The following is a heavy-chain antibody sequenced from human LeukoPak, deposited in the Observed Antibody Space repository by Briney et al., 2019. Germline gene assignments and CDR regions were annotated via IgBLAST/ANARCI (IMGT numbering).Heavy chain of an antibody. V-gene: IGHV3-30*04. CDR3: ARNIRGYDILTGYSP. CDR1: GFTLSTYP. D-gene: IGHD3-9*01. Sequence: PGGSLRLSCAASGFTLSTYPMHWVRQAPGKGLEWVAVISSDGRNGFYADSVTGRFTISRDNSKNTLYLQMNSLRPEDSAIYFCARNIRGYDILTGYSPWGQGTMVTVSS. J-gene: IGHJ3*01. CDR2: ISSDGRNG.